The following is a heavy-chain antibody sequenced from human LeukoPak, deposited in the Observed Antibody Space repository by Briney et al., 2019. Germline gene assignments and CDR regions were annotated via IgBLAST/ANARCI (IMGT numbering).Heavy chain of an antibody. J-gene: IGHJ3*02. CDR1: GFTFSSYG. Sequence: PGGSLRLSCAASGFTFSSYGMHWVRQAPGKGLEWVAVMSYDGTNKYYADSVKGRFTISRDNSKNTLYLQMNSLRAEDTAVYYCAKGYSSTGGAFDIWGQGTMVIVSS. D-gene: IGHD6-13*01. CDR2: MSYDGTNK. CDR3: AKGYSSTGGAFDI. V-gene: IGHV3-30*18.